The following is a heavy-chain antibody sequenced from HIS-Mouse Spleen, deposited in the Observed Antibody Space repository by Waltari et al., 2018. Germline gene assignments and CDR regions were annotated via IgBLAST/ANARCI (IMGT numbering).Heavy chain of an antibody. D-gene: IGHD6-13*01. Sequence: QLQLQESGPGLVKPSETLFLTCTVSGGSISSSSYYWGWIRQPPGKGLEWIGIIDYSGSTYDNPALKSRVTISVDTSKNQFSLKLSSVTAADTAVYYCAREIPYSSSWYDWYFDLWGRGTLVTVSS. CDR1: GGSISSSSYY. CDR2: IDYSGST. V-gene: IGHV4-39*07. J-gene: IGHJ2*01. CDR3: AREIPYSSSWYDWYFDL.